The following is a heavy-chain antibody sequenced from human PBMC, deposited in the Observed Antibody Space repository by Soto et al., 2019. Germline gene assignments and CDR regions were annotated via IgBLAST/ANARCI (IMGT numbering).Heavy chain of an antibody. CDR1: GFTFSSYA. J-gene: IGHJ4*02. D-gene: IGHD3-16*01. Sequence: QVQLVESGGGVVQPGRSLRLSCAASGFTFSSYAMHWVRRAPGKGLEWMAVMSYDGSNKYYADSVKGRFTISRDNSKNTVYLPMNSLRPEDTALYYCARDGGAYWGQGTLVIVSS. CDR2: MSYDGSNK. V-gene: IGHV3-30-3*01. CDR3: ARDGGAY.